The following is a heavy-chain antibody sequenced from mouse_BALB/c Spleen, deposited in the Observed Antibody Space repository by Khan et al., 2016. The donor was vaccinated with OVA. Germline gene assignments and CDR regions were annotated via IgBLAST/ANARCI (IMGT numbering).Heavy chain of an antibody. J-gene: IGHJ2*01. Sequence: EVELVESGPGLVKPSQSLSLTCTVTGYSITSGYGWNWIRQFPGNKLEWMGYISYSGSTNYNPSLKSRISITRDTSKNQFFLQLNSVTTEDTATYYCARTARIKYWGQGTTLTCSS. D-gene: IGHD1-2*01. V-gene: IGHV3-2*02. CDR2: ISYSGST. CDR3: ARTARIKY. CDR1: GYSITSGYG.